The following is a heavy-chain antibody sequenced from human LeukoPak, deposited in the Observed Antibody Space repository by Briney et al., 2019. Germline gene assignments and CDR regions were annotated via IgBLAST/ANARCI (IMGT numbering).Heavy chain of an antibody. D-gene: IGHD6-19*01. J-gene: IGHJ3*02. CDR2: IKQDGSEK. CDR3: ARGQIAVAGTEDAFDI. CDR1: GFTFSSYA. V-gene: IGHV3-7*01. Sequence: GGSLRLSCAASGFTFSSYAMHWVRQAPGKGLEWVANIKQDGSEKYYVDSVKGRFTISRDNAKNSLYLQMNSLRAEDTAVYYCARGQIAVAGTEDAFDIWGQGTMVTVSS.